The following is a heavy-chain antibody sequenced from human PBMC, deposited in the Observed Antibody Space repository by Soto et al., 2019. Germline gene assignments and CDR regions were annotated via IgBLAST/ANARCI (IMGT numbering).Heavy chain of an antibody. D-gene: IGHD4-17*01. V-gene: IGHV4-59*01. CDR1: GGSISSYY. CDR3: ARDRRYGELDP. CDR2: IYYSGST. Sequence: SETLSLTXTVSGGSISSYYWSWIRQPPGKGLEWIGYIYYSGSTNYNPSLKSRVTISVDTSKNQFSLKLSSVTAADTAVYYCARDRRYGELDPWGQGTLVTVSS. J-gene: IGHJ5*02.